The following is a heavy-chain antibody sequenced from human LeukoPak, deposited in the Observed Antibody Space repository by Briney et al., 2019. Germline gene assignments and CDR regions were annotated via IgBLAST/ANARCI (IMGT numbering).Heavy chain of an antibody. J-gene: IGHJ4*02. D-gene: IGHD3-10*02. V-gene: IGHV3-7*01. CDR2: IKQDGSEK. CDR3: ARDVRGVIISSYYFDY. CDR1: GGSFSGYY. Sequence: PSETLSLTCAVYGGSFSGYYWSWVRQAPGKGLEWVANIKQDGSEKYYVDSVKGRFTISRDNAKNSLYLQMNSLRAEDTAVYYCARDVRGVIISSYYFDYWGQGTLVTVSS.